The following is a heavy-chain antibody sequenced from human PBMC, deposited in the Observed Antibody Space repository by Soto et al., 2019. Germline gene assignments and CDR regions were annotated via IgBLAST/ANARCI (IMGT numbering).Heavy chain of an antibody. Sequence: QMPLVQSGPEVKQPGTSVKVSCKASGFTFTSSAVQWVRQARGQRLEWIGWIVVGSGNTNYAQKFQERVTITRDMSTSTAYMELSSLRSEDTAVYYCAADHATVVTVDAFDIWGQGTMVTVSS. V-gene: IGHV1-58*01. CDR3: AADHATVVTVDAFDI. CDR1: GFTFTSSA. CDR2: IVVGSGNT. D-gene: IGHD4-17*01. J-gene: IGHJ3*02.